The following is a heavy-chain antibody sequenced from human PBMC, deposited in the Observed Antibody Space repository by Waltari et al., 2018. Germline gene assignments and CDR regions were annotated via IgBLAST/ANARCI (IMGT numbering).Heavy chain of an antibody. CDR2: INHSGST. D-gene: IGHD3-3*01. J-gene: IGHJ4*02. V-gene: IGHV4-34*01. CDR1: GGSISGYY. Sequence: QLQLQESGPGLVKPSETLFLTCNVSGGSISGYYWSWIRQPPGKGLEWIGEINHSGSTNYNPSLKSRVTISVDTSKNQFSLKLSSVTAADTAVYYCARKGVGSGYSLDYWGQGTLVTVSS. CDR3: ARKGVGSGYSLDY.